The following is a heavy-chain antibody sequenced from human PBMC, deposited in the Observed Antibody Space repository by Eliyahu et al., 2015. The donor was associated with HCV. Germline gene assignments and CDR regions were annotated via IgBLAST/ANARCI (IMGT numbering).Heavy chain of an antibody. Sequence: EVQLVESGGGLVQPGRSLRLSCTASGFTFGDYAMSWFRQAPGKGLGWVGFIRSKAYGGTTEYAAPVKGRFTISRDDSKSIAYLQMNSLKTEDTAVYYCTSGKGGSGRSYYFDYWGQGTLVTVSS. CDR3: TSGKGGSGRSYYFDY. V-gene: IGHV3-49*03. J-gene: IGHJ4*02. D-gene: IGHD3-10*01. CDR1: GFTFGDYA. CDR2: IRSKAYGGTT.